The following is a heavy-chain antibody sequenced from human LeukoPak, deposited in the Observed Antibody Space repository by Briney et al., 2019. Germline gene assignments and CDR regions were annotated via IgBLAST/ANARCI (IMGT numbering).Heavy chain of an antibody. CDR3: ARASSGRYFAFIDY. J-gene: IGHJ4*02. CDR1: GFTFSSYA. V-gene: IGHV3-30*04. CDR2: ISYDGSNK. Sequence: PGGSLRLSCAASGFTFSSYAMHWVRQAPGKGLEWVAVISYDGSNKYYADSVKGRFTISRDNSKNTLYLQMNSLRAEDTAVYYCARASSGRYFAFIDYWGQGSLVTVSS. D-gene: IGHD1-26*01.